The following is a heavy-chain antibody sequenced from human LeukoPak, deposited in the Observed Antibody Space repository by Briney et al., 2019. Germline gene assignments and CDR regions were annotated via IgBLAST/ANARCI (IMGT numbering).Heavy chain of an antibody. V-gene: IGHV3-21*04. CDR2: ISSTSNYI. J-gene: IGHJ4*02. D-gene: IGHD2-2*01. CDR3: AKSGRGSSTDYLDY. CDR1: GFTFSTYS. Sequence: GGSLRLSCAASGFTFSTYSMNWVRQAPGKGLEWVSSISSTSNYIYYADSVKGRFTISRHNSKNTLYLQMNSLRADDTAVYYCAKSGRGSSTDYLDYWGQGTLVTVSS.